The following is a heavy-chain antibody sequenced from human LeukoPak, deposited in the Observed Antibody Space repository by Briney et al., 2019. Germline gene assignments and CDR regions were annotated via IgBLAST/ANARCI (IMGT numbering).Heavy chain of an antibody. V-gene: IGHV1-69*13. CDR2: IIPIFGTA. CDR3: AMSRYYGSGPNWFDP. Sequence: SVKVSCKASGGTFSSYAISWVRQAPGQGLEWMGGIIPIFGTANYAQKFQGRVTITADESTSTAYMELSSLRSEDTAVYYCAMSRYYGSGPNWFDPWGQGTLVTASS. CDR1: GGTFSSYA. D-gene: IGHD3-10*01. J-gene: IGHJ5*02.